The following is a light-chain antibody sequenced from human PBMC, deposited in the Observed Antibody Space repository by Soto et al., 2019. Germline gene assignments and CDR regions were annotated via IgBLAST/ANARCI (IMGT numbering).Light chain of an antibody. J-gene: IGKJ1*01. CDR3: KQYNNWLRT. CDR1: QSVSSN. Sequence: EIVMTQSPATLSVSPGERATLSCRASQSVSSNLAWYQQKPGQAPRLLIYGVTTRATGIPARFSGSGSGTEFTLTISSLQSEEFAVYYCKQYNNWLRTLGQGTNLDIK. V-gene: IGKV3-15*01. CDR2: GVT.